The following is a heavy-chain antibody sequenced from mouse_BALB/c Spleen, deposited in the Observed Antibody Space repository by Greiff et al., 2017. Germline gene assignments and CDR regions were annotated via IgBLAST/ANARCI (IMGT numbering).Heavy chain of an antibody. D-gene: IGHD1-1*01. V-gene: IGHV1-69*02. J-gene: IGHJ4*01. CDR2: IYPSDSYT. Sequence: QVQLQQSGAELVRPGASVKLSCKASGYTFTSYWINWVKQRPGQGLEWIGNIYPSDSYTNYNQKFKDKATLTVDKSSSTAYMQLSSPTSEDSAVYYCTRKGSSYAMDYWGQGTSVTVSS. CDR3: TRKGSSYAMDY. CDR1: GYTFTSYW.